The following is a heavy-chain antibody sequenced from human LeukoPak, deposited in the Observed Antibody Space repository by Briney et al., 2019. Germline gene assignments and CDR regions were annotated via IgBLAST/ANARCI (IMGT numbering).Heavy chain of an antibody. CDR1: GYTFTAYY. CDR2: INPNSGGT. D-gene: IGHD3-22*01. CDR3: ARKWIFSSGYYYFDY. V-gene: IGHV1-2*02. Sequence: ASVKVSCKASGYTFTAYYMHWVRQAPGQGLEWMGWINPNSGGTDYAQNFQGRVTMTRDTSISTAYMELSRLRSDDTAVYYCARKWIFSSGYYYFDYWGQGTLVTVSS. J-gene: IGHJ4*02.